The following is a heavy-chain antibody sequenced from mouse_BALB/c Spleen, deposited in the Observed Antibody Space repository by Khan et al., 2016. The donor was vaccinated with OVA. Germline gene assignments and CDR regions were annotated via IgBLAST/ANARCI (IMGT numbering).Heavy chain of an antibody. Sequence: QVQLKESGPGLVAPSQSLSITCTVSGLSLTRNGVSWVRQPPGKGLEWLGVIWGDGSTNYHSALISRLNITKDNSRSQVFLKLNSLQTDDTATYYCANAFLLRHFDVWGAGTTVTVSS. CDR3: ANAFLLRHFDV. J-gene: IGHJ1*01. D-gene: IGHD1-1*01. V-gene: IGHV2-3*01. CDR2: IWGDGST. CDR1: GLSLTRNG.